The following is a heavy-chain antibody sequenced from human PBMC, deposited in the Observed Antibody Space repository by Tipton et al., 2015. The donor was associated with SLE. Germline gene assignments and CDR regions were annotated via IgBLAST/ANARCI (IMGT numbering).Heavy chain of an antibody. Sequence: TLSLTCTVSGGSISSHYWSWIRQPPGKGLEWIGYIYYSGSTSYNPSLKSRVTISVDTSKNQFSLKLSSVTAADTAVYYCARHPPRGGSGYALDNWGQGTLVTVSS. J-gene: IGHJ4*02. D-gene: IGHD5-12*01. CDR2: IYYSGST. V-gene: IGHV4-59*11. CDR3: ARHPPRGGSGYALDN. CDR1: GGSISSHY.